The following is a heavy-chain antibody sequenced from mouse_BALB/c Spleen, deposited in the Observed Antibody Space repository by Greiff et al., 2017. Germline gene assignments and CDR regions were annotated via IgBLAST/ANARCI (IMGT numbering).Heavy chain of an antibody. CDR3: ARSSYDGYSYAMDY. CDR2: ISSGSSTI. D-gene: IGHD2-3*01. V-gene: IGHV5-17*02. Sequence: EVNLVESGGGLVQPGGSRKLSCAASGFTFSSFGMHWVRQAPEKGLEWVAYISSGSSTIYYADTVKGRFTISRDNPKNTLFLQMTSLRSEDTAMYYCARSSYDGYSYAMDYWGQGTSVTVSS. CDR1: GFTFSSFG. J-gene: IGHJ4*01.